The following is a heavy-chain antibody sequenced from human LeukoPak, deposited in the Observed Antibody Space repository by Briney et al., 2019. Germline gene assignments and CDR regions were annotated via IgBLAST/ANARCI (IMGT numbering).Heavy chain of an antibody. CDR1: GFTFSSYA. CDR2: ISGSGGST. Sequence: GGSLRLSCAASGFTFSSYAMSWVRQAPGKGLEWVSDISGSGGSTYYADSVKGRFTISRDNSKNTLYLQMNSLRAEDTAVYYCAKVDTGSGYYYYYFDYWGQGALVTVSS. D-gene: IGHD3-22*01. CDR3: AKVDTGSGYYYYYFDY. J-gene: IGHJ4*02. V-gene: IGHV3-23*01.